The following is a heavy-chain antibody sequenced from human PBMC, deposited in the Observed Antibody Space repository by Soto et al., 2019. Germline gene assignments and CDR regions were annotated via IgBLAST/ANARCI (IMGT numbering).Heavy chain of an antibody. CDR3: ARDLYSSGPYDY. V-gene: IGHV3-33*01. J-gene: IGHJ4*02. CDR2: IWYDGSNK. CDR1: GFTFSSYG. Sequence: SVGSLRLSCAASGFTFSSYGMHWVRQAPGKGLEWVAVIWYDGSNKYYADSVKGRFTISRDNSKNTLYLQMNSLRAEDTAVYYCARDLYSSGPYDYWGQGTLVTVSS. D-gene: IGHD6-19*01.